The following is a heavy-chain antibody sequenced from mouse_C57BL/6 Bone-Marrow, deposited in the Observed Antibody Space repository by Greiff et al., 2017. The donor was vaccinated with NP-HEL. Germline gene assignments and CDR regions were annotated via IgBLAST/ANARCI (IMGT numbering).Heavy chain of an antibody. CDR2: ISDGGSYT. V-gene: IGHV5-4*03. CDR3: ARAATIVTTDWFAY. CDR1: GFTFSSYA. J-gene: IGHJ3*01. D-gene: IGHD2-5*01. Sequence: EVNVVESGGGLVKPGGSLKLSCAASGFTFSSYAMSWVRQTPEKRLAWVATISDGGSYTYYPDNVKGRFTISRDNAKNNQYLQMSHLKSEDTAMYYCARAATIVTTDWFAYWGQGTLVTVSA.